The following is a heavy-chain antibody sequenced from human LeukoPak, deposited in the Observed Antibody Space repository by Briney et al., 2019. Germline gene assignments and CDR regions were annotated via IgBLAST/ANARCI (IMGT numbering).Heavy chain of an antibody. CDR1: GFTFDDYA. D-gene: IGHD6-13*01. CDR2: ISWNSGSI. CDR3: AKDSYSSSRTLLDY. Sequence: GRSLRLSCAASGFTFDDYAMHWVRQAPGKGLEWVSGISWNSGSIGYADSVKGRFTISRDNAKNSLYLQMNSLRAEDTALYYCAKDSYSSSRTLLDYWGQGTLVTVSS. V-gene: IGHV3-9*01. J-gene: IGHJ4*02.